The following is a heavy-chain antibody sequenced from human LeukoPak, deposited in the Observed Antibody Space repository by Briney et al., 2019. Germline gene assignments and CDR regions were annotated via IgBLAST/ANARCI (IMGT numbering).Heavy chain of an antibody. J-gene: IGHJ4*02. CDR2: ISYKGDTE. Sequence: GGSLRLSCAASGFTFSYYPMHWVRQAPGKGLEWVAVISYKGDTEFYADSVKGRFTISRDNSKNTLSLQMDSLRTEDTAVYYCARDPLRGAPDYFDYWGQGTLVTVSS. V-gene: IGHV3-30-3*01. CDR3: ARDPLRGAPDYFDY. CDR1: GFTFSYYP. D-gene: IGHD1-14*01.